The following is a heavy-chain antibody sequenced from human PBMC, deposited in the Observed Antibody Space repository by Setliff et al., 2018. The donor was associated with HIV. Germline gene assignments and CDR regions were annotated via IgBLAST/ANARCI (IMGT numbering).Heavy chain of an antibody. J-gene: IGHJ6*03. Sequence: ASVKVSCKPSGYTFTNYGINWVRQAAGQGLEWMGWMNPDSRNTGYAQRFEGSVTMTWDTSISTAYMELNNVKFEDTAIYYCARARTDYYDRRRRSHYYIDVWARGATVTVSS. CDR1: GYTFTNYG. D-gene: IGHD3-22*01. CDR2: MNPDSRNT. V-gene: IGHV1-8*02. CDR3: ARARTDYYDRRRRSHYYIDV.